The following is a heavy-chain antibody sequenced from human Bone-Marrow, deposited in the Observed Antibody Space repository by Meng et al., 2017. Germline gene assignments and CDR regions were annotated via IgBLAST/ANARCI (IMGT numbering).Heavy chain of an antibody. Sequence: QVQLQQWGAGLLKPSGPLSLTCVVSGGSFSDYYWSWIRQPPGKGLEWIGEINHSGSTNYNPSLESRATISVDTSQNNLSLKLSSVTAADSAVYYCARGPTTMAHDFDYWGQGTLVTVSS. V-gene: IGHV4-34*01. J-gene: IGHJ4*02. CDR3: ARGPTTMAHDFDY. D-gene: IGHD4-11*01. CDR1: GGSFSDYY. CDR2: INHSGST.